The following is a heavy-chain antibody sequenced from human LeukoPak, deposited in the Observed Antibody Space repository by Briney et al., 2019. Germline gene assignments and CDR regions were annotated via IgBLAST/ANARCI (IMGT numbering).Heavy chain of an antibody. CDR3: VKSAGKDGYRDVFDI. CDR1: GITFSNSA. J-gene: IGHJ3*02. V-gene: IGHV3-23*01. CDR2: ITKSGDQT. Sequence: GGSLRLPCVPSGITFSNSALSWVRQAPGKGLEWVSTITKSGDQTHYAASVRGLFTISRDIFKHTLYLQMNSLRAEDTAVYHCVKSAGKDGYRDVFDIWGQGTVVTVSS. D-gene: IGHD5-24*01.